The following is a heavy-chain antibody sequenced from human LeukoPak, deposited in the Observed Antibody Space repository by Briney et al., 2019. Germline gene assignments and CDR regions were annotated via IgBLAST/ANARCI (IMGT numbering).Heavy chain of an antibody. D-gene: IGHD4-17*01. V-gene: IGHV3-30*03. Sequence: GGSLRLSCAASGFTFSNNAMSWVRQAPGKGLGWVAVISYDGSNKYYADSVKGRFTISRDNSKNTLYLQMNSLRAEDTAVYYCARGKVTTSSDYYYYYMDVWGKGTTVTVSS. J-gene: IGHJ6*03. CDR2: ISYDGSNK. CDR3: ARGKVTTSSDYYYYYMDV. CDR1: GFTFSNNA.